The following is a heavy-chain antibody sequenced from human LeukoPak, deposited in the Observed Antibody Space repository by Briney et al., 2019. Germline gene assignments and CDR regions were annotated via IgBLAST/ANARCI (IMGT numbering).Heavy chain of an antibody. CDR1: GGSISSSSYY. CDR3: AREDILTGYPY. Sequence: SETLSLTCTVSGGSISSSSYYWGWIRQPPGKGLAWIGSIYYSGSTYYNPSLKSRVTISVDTSKNQFSLKLSSVTAADTAVYYCAREDILTGYPYWGQGTLVTVSS. J-gene: IGHJ4*02. D-gene: IGHD3-9*01. V-gene: IGHV4-39*07. CDR2: IYYSGST.